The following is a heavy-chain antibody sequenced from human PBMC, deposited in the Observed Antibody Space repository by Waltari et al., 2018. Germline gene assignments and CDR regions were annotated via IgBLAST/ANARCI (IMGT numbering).Heavy chain of an antibody. V-gene: IGHV3-30*04. D-gene: IGHD3-22*01. CDR2: ISYNERNI. CDR1: EFHFRSYA. Sequence: QVQLVESGGGVVQPGGSLRLSCAASEFHFRSYAMHWVRQDPGKGLEWVAVISYNERNIYYVDSVKGRFTISRDNSKKMLYLQMNSLRDEDTAVYYCARDYCDRTNCHGMDVWGQGTTVTVSS. CDR3: ARDYCDRTNCHGMDV. J-gene: IGHJ6*02.